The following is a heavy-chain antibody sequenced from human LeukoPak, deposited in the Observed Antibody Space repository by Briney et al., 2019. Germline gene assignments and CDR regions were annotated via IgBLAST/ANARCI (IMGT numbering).Heavy chain of an antibody. Sequence: SETLSLTCTVSSGSISSGGYYWSWIRQHPGKGLEWIGYIYYSGSTNYNPSLKSRVTISVDTSKNQFSLKLSSVTAADTAVYYCASPTLYCSSTSCFKGYYYMDVWGKGTTVTVSS. J-gene: IGHJ6*03. CDR1: SGSISSGGYY. V-gene: IGHV4-61*08. D-gene: IGHD2-2*01. CDR3: ASPTLYCSSTSCFKGYYYMDV. CDR2: IYYSGST.